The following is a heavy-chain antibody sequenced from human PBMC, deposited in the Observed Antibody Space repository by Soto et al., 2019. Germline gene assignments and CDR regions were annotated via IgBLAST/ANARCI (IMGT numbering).Heavy chain of an antibody. CDR3: ARDGWCSGGSCYPGCMDV. CDR2: ISAHNGNT. Sequence: ASVKVSCKASGYTFTTYGISWVRQAPGQGLEWMGWISAHNGNTNYAQKLQGRVTMTTDTSTSTAYMELRSLRSDDTAVYYCARDGWCSGGSCYPGCMDVWGQGTTVTVSS. D-gene: IGHD2-15*01. CDR1: GYTFTTYG. V-gene: IGHV1-18*01. J-gene: IGHJ6*02.